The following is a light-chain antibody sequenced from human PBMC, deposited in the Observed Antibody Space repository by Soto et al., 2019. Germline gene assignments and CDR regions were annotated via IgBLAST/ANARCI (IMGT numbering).Light chain of an antibody. J-gene: IGKJ1*01. V-gene: IGKV1-39*01. Sequence: DIPMTQSPSSLSASVGDRVTITCRASQGISTYLNWYQQKPGKAPKVLIYAASSLQSGVPSRFSGSGSETDFTLTISSLQPEDFATYSCQQSNSITWTFGQGTKVDIK. CDR3: QQSNSITWT. CDR1: QGISTY. CDR2: AAS.